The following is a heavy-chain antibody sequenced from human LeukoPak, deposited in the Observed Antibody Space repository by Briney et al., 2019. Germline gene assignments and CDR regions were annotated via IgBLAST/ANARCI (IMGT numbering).Heavy chain of an antibody. Sequence: PSETLSLTCAVYGGSFSGYYWSWIRQPPGKGLEWIGEINHSGSTNYNPSLKSRVTISVDTSKNQFSLKLSSVTAADTAVYYCARRRRYYDSSGHTDYWGQGTLVTVSS. J-gene: IGHJ4*02. V-gene: IGHV4-34*01. CDR2: INHSGST. D-gene: IGHD3-22*01. CDR3: ARRRRYYDSSGHTDY. CDR1: GGSFSGYY.